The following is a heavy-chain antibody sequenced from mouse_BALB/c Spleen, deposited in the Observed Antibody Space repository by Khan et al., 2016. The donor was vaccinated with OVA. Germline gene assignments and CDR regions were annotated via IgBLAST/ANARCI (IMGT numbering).Heavy chain of an antibody. Sequence: QIQLVQSGPELKKPGETVKISCKASGYTFTNYGMNWVKQAPGKGLKWMGWINTYTGEPTYAADFKGRFAFSLETSASTAYLRITNLKNEDTATYFCARVGYNGTMDYWGQGTSVTVSS. CDR1: GYTFTNYG. D-gene: IGHD2-14*01. CDR2: INTYTGEP. J-gene: IGHJ4*01. V-gene: IGHV9-3-1*01. CDR3: ARVGYNGTMDY.